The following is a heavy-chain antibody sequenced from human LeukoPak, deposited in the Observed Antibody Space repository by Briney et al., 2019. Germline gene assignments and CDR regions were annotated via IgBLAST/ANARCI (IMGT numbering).Heavy chain of an antibody. CDR2: IIPVFGTA. J-gene: IGHJ6*03. CDR1: GGTFSSYA. CDR3: AREGSSSEYYYYMDV. V-gene: IGHV1-69*05. Sequence: SVKVSCKASGGTFSSYAISWVRQAPGQGLEWMGGIIPVFGTANYAQKFQGRVTITTDESTSTAYMELSSLRSEDTAVYYCAREGSSSEYYYYMDVWGKGTTVTVSS. D-gene: IGHD6-13*01.